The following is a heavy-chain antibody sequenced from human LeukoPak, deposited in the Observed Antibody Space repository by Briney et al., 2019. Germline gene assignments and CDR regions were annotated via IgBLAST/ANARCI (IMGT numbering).Heavy chain of an antibody. CDR2: INPNSGAT. CDR3: ARDLDV. CDR1: GYTFTGYY. V-gene: IGHV1-2*02. Sequence: ASVKVSCKASGYTFTGYYMHWGRQAPGQGLEWMGWINPNSGATNYAQSFQGRVTMTRDTSISTAYMELSRLRSDDTAVYYCARDLDVWGQGTTVTVSS. J-gene: IGHJ6*02.